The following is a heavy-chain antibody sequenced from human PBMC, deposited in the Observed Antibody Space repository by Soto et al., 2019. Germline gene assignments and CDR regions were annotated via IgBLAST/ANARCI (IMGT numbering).Heavy chain of an antibody. CDR3: AKGFIVVVTVIRPDDAFDA. Sequence: EVQLLESGGGLVQPGGSLRLSCAASGFTFGNYGMNWVRQAPGKGLEWVSAISGGGGSTYYADSVKGRFTISRDPSKNTIFLEMNSLRAEDTAVYYCAKGFIVVVTVIRPDDAFDAWGQGTLVTVSS. CDR1: GFTFGNYG. D-gene: IGHD2-21*02. CDR2: ISGGGGST. J-gene: IGHJ5*01. V-gene: IGHV3-23*01.